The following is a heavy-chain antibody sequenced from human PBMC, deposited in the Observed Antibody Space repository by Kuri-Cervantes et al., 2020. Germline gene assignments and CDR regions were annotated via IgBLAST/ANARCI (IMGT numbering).Heavy chain of an antibody. J-gene: IGHJ4*02. Sequence: GESLKISCAASGFTFSSYGMHWVRQAPGKGLEWVAFTRYDGSNKYYADSVKGRFTISRDNSKNTLYLQMNSLRVEDTAVCYCARETDSGSYHDYWGQGTLVTVSS. CDR1: GFTFSSYG. CDR2: TRYDGSNK. V-gene: IGHV3-30*02. CDR3: ARETDSGSYHDY. D-gene: IGHD1-26*01.